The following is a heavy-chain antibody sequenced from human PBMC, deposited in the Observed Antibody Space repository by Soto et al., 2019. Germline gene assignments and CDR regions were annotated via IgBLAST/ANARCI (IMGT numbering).Heavy chain of an antibody. CDR1: GGSISSGGYY. CDR3: ARARWTAAGTNWFDP. Sequence: PSETLSLTCTVSGGSISSGGYYWSWIRQHPGKGLEWIGYIYYSGSTYYNPSLKSRVTISVDTSKNQFSLQLSSVTTADTAVHYCARARWTAAGTNWFDPWGQGTLVAVSS. J-gene: IGHJ5*02. V-gene: IGHV4-31*03. CDR2: IYYSGST. D-gene: IGHD6-13*01.